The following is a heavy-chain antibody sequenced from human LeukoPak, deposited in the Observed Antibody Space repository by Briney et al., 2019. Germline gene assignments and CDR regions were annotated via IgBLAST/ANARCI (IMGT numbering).Heavy chain of an antibody. CDR3: ARVVYQRKYCTNGVCYGYFDY. V-gene: IGHV1-18*01. CDR1: GYTFTSYG. Sequence: ASVKVSCKASGYTFTSYGISWVRQAPGQGLEWMGWISAYNGNTNYAQKLQGRVTMTTDTSTSTAYMELRSLRSDDTAVYYCARVVYQRKYCTNGVCYGYFDYWGQGTLVTVYS. D-gene: IGHD2-8*01. CDR2: ISAYNGNT. J-gene: IGHJ4*02.